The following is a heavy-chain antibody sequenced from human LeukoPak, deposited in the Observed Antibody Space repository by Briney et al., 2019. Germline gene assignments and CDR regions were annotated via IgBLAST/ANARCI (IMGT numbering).Heavy chain of an antibody. CDR1: GGSISSYY. V-gene: IGHV4-59*08. Sequence: SETLSLTCTVSGGSISSYYWSWIRQPPGKGLEWIGYIYYSGSTNYNPSLKSRVTISVDTPKNQFSLKLSSVTAADTAVYYCASSLVGALTGWFDPWGQGTLVTVSS. CDR2: IYYSGST. J-gene: IGHJ5*02. CDR3: ASSLVGALTGWFDP. D-gene: IGHD1-26*01.